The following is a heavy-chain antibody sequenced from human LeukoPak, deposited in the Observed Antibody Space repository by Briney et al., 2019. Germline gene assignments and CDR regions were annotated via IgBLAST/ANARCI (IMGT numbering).Heavy chain of an antibody. CDR1: DGSISTYY. D-gene: IGHD3-3*01. Sequence: PSETLSLTCSVSDGSISTYYWSWIRQPAGKGLEWIGRIYTSGSTNYNPSLKSRVTMSVDTSKNQFSLKLSSVTAADTAVYYCARDPYYDFWSGYYTGRLDAFDIWGQGTMVTVSS. CDR2: IYTSGST. CDR3: ARDPYYDFWSGYYTGRLDAFDI. J-gene: IGHJ3*02. V-gene: IGHV4-4*07.